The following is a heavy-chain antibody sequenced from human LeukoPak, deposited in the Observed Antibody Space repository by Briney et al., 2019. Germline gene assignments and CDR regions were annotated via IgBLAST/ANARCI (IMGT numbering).Heavy chain of an antibody. CDR1: GGSINNYY. J-gene: IGHJ4*02. CDR2: IYYNGDT. Sequence: SETLSLTCTVSGGSINNYYWNWIRQSPGKGLEWIGYIYYNGDTNYNPSLKSRVTVSLDTSKKQFSLKLNSVNTADPAVYYCTTYIWARHFDYWGQGTLVTVSS. V-gene: IGHV4-59*01. CDR3: TTYIWARHFDY. D-gene: IGHD3-16*01.